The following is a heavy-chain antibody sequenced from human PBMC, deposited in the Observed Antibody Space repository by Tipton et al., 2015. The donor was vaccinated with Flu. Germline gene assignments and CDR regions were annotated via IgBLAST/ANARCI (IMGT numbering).Heavy chain of an antibody. CDR1: GFTFSASA. D-gene: IGHD4-17*01. V-gene: IGHV3-73*01. J-gene: IGHJ4*02. CDR3: TGDYVNSDY. CDR2: VRSKADAYAT. Sequence: GSLRLSCSASGFTFSASAMQWVRQASGRGFEWLGRVRSKADAYATTYAASVKGRFTISRDDSKNTAYLQMNSVKTEDTALYYCTGDYVNSDYWGQGTLVTVSS.